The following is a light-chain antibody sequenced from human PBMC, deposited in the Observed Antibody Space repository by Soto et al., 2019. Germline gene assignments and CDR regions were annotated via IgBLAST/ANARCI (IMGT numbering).Light chain of an antibody. Sequence: EVVLTQSPGTLSLSPGERATLSCRASQSVSSSYLAWYQQKPGQAPRLLIFGASSRATGIPDRFSGSGSGTDFTLTISRLEPEDFAVYYCQQYAGSSTFGQGSKVDI. CDR3: QQYAGSST. CDR2: GAS. V-gene: IGKV3-20*01. CDR1: QSVSSSY. J-gene: IGKJ1*01.